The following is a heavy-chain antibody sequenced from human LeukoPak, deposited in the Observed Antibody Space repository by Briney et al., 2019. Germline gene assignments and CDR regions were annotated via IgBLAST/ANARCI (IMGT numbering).Heavy chain of an antibody. V-gene: IGHV1-2*02. Sequence: ASVKVSCKAFGYTFTSNYMHWVRQAPGQGLEWMGWSNPNSGGTNYAQKFQGRGTMTRDTSISTAYMELSRLRSDDTAVYYCARDDCSGGSCYSARYYYMDVWGKGTTVTVSS. CDR3: ARDDCSGGSCYSARYYYMDV. CDR2: SNPNSGGT. J-gene: IGHJ6*03. CDR1: GYTFTSNY. D-gene: IGHD2-15*01.